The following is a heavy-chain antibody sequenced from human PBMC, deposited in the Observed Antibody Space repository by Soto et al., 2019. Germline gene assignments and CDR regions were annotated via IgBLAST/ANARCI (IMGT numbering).Heavy chain of an antibody. CDR1: GFTFNSYW. CDR2: ISTDGTRT. CDR3: VRDLIPSGSSYLAY. Sequence: EVQLVESGGGLVQPGGSLRLSCEASGFTFNSYWMHWVRQAPGKGLVWVSRISTDGTRTSYADSVKGRFTISRDNAKNTLYLQMHSPRAEDTAVYYCVRDLIPSGSSYLAYWGQGNLVTVSS. V-gene: IGHV3-74*01. J-gene: IGHJ4*02. D-gene: IGHD2-21*01.